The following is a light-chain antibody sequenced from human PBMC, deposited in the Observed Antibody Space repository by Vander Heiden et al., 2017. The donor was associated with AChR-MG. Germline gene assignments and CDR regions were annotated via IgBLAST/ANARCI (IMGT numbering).Light chain of an antibody. V-gene: IGKV3-20*01. CDR1: QSVSSSS. Sequence: EIVLTQSPGTLSLSPGERATLSCRASQSVSSSSLAWYQQKPGQAPRLLIYGASSRAAGIPGRFSGSGSGTDFTLTISRLEPEDFAVYYCQQSGSSPFTFGPGTKVDIK. J-gene: IGKJ3*01. CDR3: QQSGSSPFT. CDR2: GAS.